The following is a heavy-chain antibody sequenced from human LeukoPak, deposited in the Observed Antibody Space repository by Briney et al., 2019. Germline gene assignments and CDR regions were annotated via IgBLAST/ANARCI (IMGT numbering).Heavy chain of an antibody. J-gene: IGHJ4*02. CDR3: ARDRGNYFDY. CDR2: IYYSGST. Sequence: PSETLSLTCTVSGGSISSYYWSWIRQPPGKGLEWIGYIYYSGSTNYNPSLKSRVTISVDTSKNQFSLKLNSVTAAETAVYYCARDRGNYFDYWGQGTLVTVSS. CDR1: GGSISSYY. V-gene: IGHV4-59*01. D-gene: IGHD2-15*01.